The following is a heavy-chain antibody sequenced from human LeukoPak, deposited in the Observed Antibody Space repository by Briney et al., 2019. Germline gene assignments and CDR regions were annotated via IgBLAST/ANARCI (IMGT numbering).Heavy chain of an antibody. J-gene: IGHJ4*02. V-gene: IGHV3-23*01. CDR1: GFTFSNYA. Sequence: WGSLSLSCAASGFTFSNYAISWVRQAPGKGLEWVSSVSGSGGSTNYADSVKGRFTISRDNSKNMLYLQMNSLRAEDTAVYYCAKDYWGQGTLVTVSS. CDR2: VSGSGGST. CDR3: AKDY.